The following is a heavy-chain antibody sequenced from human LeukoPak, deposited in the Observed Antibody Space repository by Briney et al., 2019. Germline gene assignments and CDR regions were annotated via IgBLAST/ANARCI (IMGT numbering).Heavy chain of an antibody. V-gene: IGHV1-2*06. J-gene: IGHJ4*02. CDR2: INPNSGGT. Sequence: ASVKVSCKASGYTFTGYYLHWVRQAPGQGLEWMGRINPNSGGTNYAQKFQGRVTMTRDTSINTAYMELYSLTSDDTAVYYCARWGFEVGAKFDYWGQGTLVTVSS. CDR1: GYTFTGYY. CDR3: ARWGFEVGAKFDY. D-gene: IGHD1-26*01.